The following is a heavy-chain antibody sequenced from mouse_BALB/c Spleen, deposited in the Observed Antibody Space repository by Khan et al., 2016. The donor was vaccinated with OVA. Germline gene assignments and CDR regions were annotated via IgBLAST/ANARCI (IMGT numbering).Heavy chain of an antibody. V-gene: IGHV1-7*01. D-gene: IGHD1-1*01. CDR1: GYTFTSYW. CDR2: INPSTEYT. Sequence: QVQLQQSGAELAKPGASVKMSCKASGYTFTSYWMHWVKQRPGQGLEWIGYINPSTEYTEYNQKFKDKATLTADTSSSTAYMQLTSLTSEDSAVYYWTNHDSSYAWFTYWGQGTLVTVSA. J-gene: IGHJ3*01. CDR3: TNHDSSYAWFTY.